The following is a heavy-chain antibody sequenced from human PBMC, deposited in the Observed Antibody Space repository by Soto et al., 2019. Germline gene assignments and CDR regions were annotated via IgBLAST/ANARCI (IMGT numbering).Heavy chain of an antibody. D-gene: IGHD5-12*01. CDR1: GFIFSNYA. Sequence: EVQLLESGGGLVQPGGSLRLSCAASGFIFSNYAMSWVRQAPGKGLECVSVITGRGGRTYYSDSVKGRFTISRDNYKNMMYLQMNSLTAGDTAVYYCAESDKRERWLQYDCWGQVTLVTFSS. CDR2: ITGRGGRT. V-gene: IGHV3-23*01. CDR3: AESDKRERWLQYDC. J-gene: IGHJ4*02.